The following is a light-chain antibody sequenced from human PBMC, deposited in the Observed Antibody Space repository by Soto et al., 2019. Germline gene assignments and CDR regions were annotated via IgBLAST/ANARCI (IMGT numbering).Light chain of an antibody. J-gene: IGKJ5*01. CDR2: DAF. Sequence: EIVLTQSLGTLSLSPGERATLSCRASQSISNNYLAWYQHKPGQAPRLLIYDAFKRASGFPDRFSGSGSGTDFTLTIRGLEPEDFAVYFCQHYGSSPPSIFGQGTRLEIK. CDR3: QHYGSSPPSI. V-gene: IGKV3-20*01. CDR1: QSISNNY.